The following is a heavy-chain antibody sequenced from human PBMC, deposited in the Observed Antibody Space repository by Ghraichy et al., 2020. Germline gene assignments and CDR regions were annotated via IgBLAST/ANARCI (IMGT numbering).Heavy chain of an antibody. CDR3: ERGRSGVIIG. CDR2: IYIGGST. CDR1: VFTVSSNY. V-gene: IGHV3-53*01. J-gene: IGHJ4*02. Sequence: GESLNISCAASVFTVSSNYMSCVRQAPGKGLEWVSVIYIGGSTYYANSLKGRFTISRDNSKNTLYLQMNSLRAEYTAVYYCERGRSGVIIGRGKGTLVTVSS. D-gene: IGHD6-19*01.